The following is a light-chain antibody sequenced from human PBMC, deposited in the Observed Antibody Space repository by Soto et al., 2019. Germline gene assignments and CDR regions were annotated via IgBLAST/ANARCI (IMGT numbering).Light chain of an antibody. J-gene: IGLJ2*01. CDR1: SSDVGDYNY. CDR3: NSYTSTSTRVL. V-gene: IGLV2-14*03. Sequence: QPVLTQPASVSGSPGQSITISCTGTSSDVGDYNYVSWYQQHPGKAPKLMIYDVSNRPSGISNRFSGSKSGNTASLTISNLQAEDEADYYCNSYTSTSTRVLFGGGTKLTVL. CDR2: DVS.